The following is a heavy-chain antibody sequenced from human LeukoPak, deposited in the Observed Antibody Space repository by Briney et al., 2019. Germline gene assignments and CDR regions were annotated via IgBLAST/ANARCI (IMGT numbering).Heavy chain of an antibody. D-gene: IGHD3-22*01. CDR3: ARVSRFGGYYYEGFDY. V-gene: IGHV4-59*01. Sequence: PSETLSLTCTVSGGSISSYCWSWIRQPPGKGLEWIGYIYYSGSTNYNPSLKSRVTISVDTSKNQFSLKLSSVTAADTAVYYCARVSRFGGYYYEGFDYWGQGTLVTVSS. CDR2: IYYSGST. J-gene: IGHJ4*02. CDR1: GGSISSYC.